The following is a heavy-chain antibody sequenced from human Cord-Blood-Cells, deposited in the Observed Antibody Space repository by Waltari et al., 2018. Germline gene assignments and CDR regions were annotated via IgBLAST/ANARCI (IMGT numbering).Heavy chain of an antibody. J-gene: IGHJ5*02. CDR3: ARGVVSGSYWFDP. V-gene: IGHV1-2*02. D-gene: IGHD1-26*01. CDR2: TNPNGSGT. Sequence: QVQLVQSGAEVKKPGASVKVSCKASGYTFTGYYMHWVRQAPGQGLEWMGWTNPNGSGTTYAQKFQGRVTMTRDTSISTAYMELSRLRSDDTAVYYCARGVVSGSYWFDPWGQGTLVTVSS. CDR1: GYTFTGYY.